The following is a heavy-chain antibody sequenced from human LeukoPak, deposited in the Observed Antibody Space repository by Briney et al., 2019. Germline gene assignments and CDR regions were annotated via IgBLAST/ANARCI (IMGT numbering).Heavy chain of an antibody. J-gene: IGHJ4*02. V-gene: IGHV3-23*01. CDR1: GFTFINSA. CDR2: IGGSGDST. Sequence: PGGSLRLSCAASGFTFINSAMNWVRQGPGKGLEWVPGIGGSGDSTYYADSVKGRFTISRDSSNNTLFLQINSLRAADTAAYYCAKGRSADITAAINYWGQGTLVTVSS. D-gene: IGHD6-25*01. CDR3: AKGRSADITAAINY.